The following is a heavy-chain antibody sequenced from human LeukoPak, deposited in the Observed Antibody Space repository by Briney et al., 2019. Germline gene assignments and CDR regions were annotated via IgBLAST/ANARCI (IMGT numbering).Heavy chain of an antibody. D-gene: IGHD6-19*01. Sequence: PGGSLRLSCAASGFTVSSKYMGWVRQAPGKGLEWVGRIKSKTDGGTTDYAAPVKGRFTISRDDSKNTLYLQMNSLKTEDTAVYYCTTEGIAVAGKGWYFDYWGQGTLVTVSS. J-gene: IGHJ4*02. CDR3: TTEGIAVAGKGWYFDY. CDR1: GFTVSSKY. CDR2: IKSKTDGGTT. V-gene: IGHV3-15*01.